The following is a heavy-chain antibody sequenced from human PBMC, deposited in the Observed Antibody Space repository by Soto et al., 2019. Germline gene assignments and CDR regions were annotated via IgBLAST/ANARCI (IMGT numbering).Heavy chain of an antibody. D-gene: IGHD3-10*01. CDR3: ARQTVPTGFGELNHHYHGMDV. CDR1: GYTFTTYG. CDR2: ISTYNRNT. Sequence: QVQLVQSGPEVKKPGASVKVSCKTSGYTFTTYGISWVRQAPGQGPEWMGWISTYNRNTKYAQNFQARVTVTTETSTSTAYMELRSLRSDDTAVYYCARQTVPTGFGELNHHYHGMDVWGQGTTVTVSS. J-gene: IGHJ6*02. V-gene: IGHV1-18*04.